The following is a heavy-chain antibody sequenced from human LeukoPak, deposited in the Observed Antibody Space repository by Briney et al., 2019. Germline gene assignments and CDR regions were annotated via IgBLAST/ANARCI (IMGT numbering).Heavy chain of an antibody. D-gene: IGHD6-13*01. V-gene: IGHV1-69*06. Sequence: ASVKVSCKASGGTFNSYAISWVRQAPGQGLEWMGGIIPIFGTTNYARKFRGRVTLTADKSTRTAYMELSSLRSDDTAMYYCAREGIRIAAAGTIDYWGQGTLVTVSS. CDR2: IIPIFGTT. CDR3: AREGIRIAAAGTIDY. J-gene: IGHJ4*02. CDR1: GGTFNSYA.